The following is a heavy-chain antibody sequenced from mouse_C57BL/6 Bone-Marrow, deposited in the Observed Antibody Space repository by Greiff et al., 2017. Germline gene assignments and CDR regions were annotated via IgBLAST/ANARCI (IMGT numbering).Heavy chain of an antibody. CDR2: ISYDGSN. J-gene: IGHJ2*01. CDR1: GYSITSGYY. Sequence: VQLQQSGPGLVKPSQSLSLTCSVTGYSITSGYYWNWIRQFPGNKLEWMGYISYDGSNNYNPSLKNRISITRDTSKNQFFLKLNSVTTEDTATYYCARGGYYGSSYYYWGQGTTLTVSS. D-gene: IGHD1-1*01. V-gene: IGHV3-6*01. CDR3: ARGGYYGSSYYY.